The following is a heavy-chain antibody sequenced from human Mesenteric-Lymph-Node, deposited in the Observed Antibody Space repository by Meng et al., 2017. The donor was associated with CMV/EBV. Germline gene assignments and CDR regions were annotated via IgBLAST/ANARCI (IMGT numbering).Heavy chain of an antibody. CDR3: AILMAVTSDY. Sequence: GESLKISCVASGFPFNMYAVSWVRQAPGKGLEWVSGISGSGGGTSYADSVRGRFTVSRDNSKNTLSLQMNSVRAEDTAMYYCAILMAVTSDYWGQGALVTVSS. D-gene: IGHD4-17*01. CDR1: GFPFNMYA. V-gene: IGHV3-23*01. CDR2: ISGSGGGT. J-gene: IGHJ4*02.